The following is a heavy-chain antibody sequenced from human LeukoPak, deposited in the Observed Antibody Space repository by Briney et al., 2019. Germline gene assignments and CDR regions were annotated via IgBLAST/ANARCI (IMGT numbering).Heavy chain of an antibody. CDR3: ARESGAFSPFGF. J-gene: IGHJ1*01. CDR2: VHLSGAS. CDR1: GGSILSTNW. Sequence: SGTLSLTCAVSGGSILSTNWWSWVRQPPGRGLEWIGEVHLSGASNYNPSLKSRANMSIDKSRNQLSLEPTSVTAADTAMYYCARESGAFSPFGFWGQGTLVTVSS. D-gene: IGHD1-26*01. V-gene: IGHV4-4*02.